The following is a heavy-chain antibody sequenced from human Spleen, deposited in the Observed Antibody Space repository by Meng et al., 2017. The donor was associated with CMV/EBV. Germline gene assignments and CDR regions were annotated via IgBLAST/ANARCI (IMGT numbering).Heavy chain of an antibody. D-gene: IGHD2-2*02. CDR2: ISAYNGDT. Sequence: ASVKVSCKASGYTFTNYGISWVRQAPGQGLEWMGWISAYNGDTYYVQKLQGRVTMTTDTSTSTAYMELRSLRSDDTAVYYCARDRCSSTSCYTNWFDPWGQGTLVTVSS. CDR3: ARDRCSSTSCYTNWFDP. V-gene: IGHV1-18*01. CDR1: GYTFTNYG. J-gene: IGHJ5*02.